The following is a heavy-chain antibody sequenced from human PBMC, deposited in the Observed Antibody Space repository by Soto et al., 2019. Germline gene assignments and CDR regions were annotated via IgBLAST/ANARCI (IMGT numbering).Heavy chain of an antibody. D-gene: IGHD3-10*01. J-gene: IGHJ4*02. CDR3: ASRLSLWFGEFHFDY. V-gene: IGHV3-23*01. CDR1: GFTFSSYA. Sequence: PGGSLRLSCAASGFTFSSYAMSWVRQAPGKGLEWVSAISGSGGSTYYADSVKGRFTISRDNSKNTLYLQMNSLRAEDTAVYYCASRLSLWFGEFHFDYWGQGTLVTVSS. CDR2: ISGSGGST.